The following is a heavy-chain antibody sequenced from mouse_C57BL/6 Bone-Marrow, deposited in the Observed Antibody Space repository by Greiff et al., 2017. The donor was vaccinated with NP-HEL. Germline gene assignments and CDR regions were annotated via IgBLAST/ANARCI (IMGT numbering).Heavy chain of an antibody. CDR1: GFTFSDYY. V-gene: IGHV5-12*01. J-gene: IGHJ4*01. CDR2: ISNGGGST. D-gene: IGHD1-1*01. CDR3: ARRPITTVVATGDAMDY. Sequence: EVQGVESGGGLVQPGGSLKLSCAASGFTFSDYYMYWVRQTPEKRLEWVAYISNGGGSTYYPDTVKGRFTISRDNAKNTLYLQMSRLKSEDTAMYYCARRPITTVVATGDAMDYWGQGTSVTVSS.